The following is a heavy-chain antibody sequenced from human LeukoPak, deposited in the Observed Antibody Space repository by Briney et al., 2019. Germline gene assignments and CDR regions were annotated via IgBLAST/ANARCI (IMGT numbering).Heavy chain of an antibody. CDR3: ARKAMVAAAFDP. V-gene: IGHV4-59*11. D-gene: IGHD6-13*01. J-gene: IGHJ5*02. CDR1: GGSISSHY. Sequence: SETLSLTCTVSGGSISSHYWSRIRQPPGKGLEWIGYIYYSGSTNYNPSLKSRVTISVDTSKNQFSLKLSSVTAADTAVYYCARKAMVAAAFDPWGQGTLVTVSS. CDR2: IYYSGST.